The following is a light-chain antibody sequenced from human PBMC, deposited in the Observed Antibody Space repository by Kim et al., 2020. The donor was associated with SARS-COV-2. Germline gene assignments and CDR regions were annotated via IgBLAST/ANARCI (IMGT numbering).Light chain of an antibody. CDR2: DAA. CDR1: PNVGIS. J-gene: IGKJ4*01. V-gene: IGKV3-11*01. CDR3: QQRGSWPPALA. Sequence: PGESSTLSWRASPNVGISLAWYQQTPGQAPRLLIHDAAIRAAGIPDRFSGSGSGTDFTLTIGSLAPEDFASYYCQQRGSWPPALAFGGGTKVNIK.